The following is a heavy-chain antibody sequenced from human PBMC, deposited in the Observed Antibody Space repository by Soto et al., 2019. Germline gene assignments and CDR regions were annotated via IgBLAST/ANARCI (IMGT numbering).Heavy chain of an antibody. D-gene: IGHD3-10*01. V-gene: IGHV3-7*01. CDR3: ATAGRYTAGSHFDD. Sequence: GGSLRLSCAASGFTFRSFWMSWVRQAPGKGLEWVANIKEDGSGKYYVDSVKGRFTISRDNAKNSLYLQINSLTAEDTAVYYCATAGRYTAGSHFDDWGQGTLVTVSS. CDR1: GFTFRSFW. J-gene: IGHJ4*02. CDR2: IKEDGSGK.